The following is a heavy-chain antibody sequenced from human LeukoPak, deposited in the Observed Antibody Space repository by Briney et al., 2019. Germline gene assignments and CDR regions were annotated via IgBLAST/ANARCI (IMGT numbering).Heavy chain of an antibody. D-gene: IGHD5-18*01. CDR3: AREGGSYGFPYFDC. CDR1: GFTFSDYW. CDR2: ISSDGSRV. J-gene: IGHJ4*02. Sequence: GGSLRLSCAASGFTFSDYWMHWVRQAPGKGLVWVSRISSDGSRVTYADSVKGRFTISRDNAKNSLYLQMNSLRAEDTAVYYCAREGGSYGFPYFDCWGQGTLVTVSS. V-gene: IGHV3-74*01.